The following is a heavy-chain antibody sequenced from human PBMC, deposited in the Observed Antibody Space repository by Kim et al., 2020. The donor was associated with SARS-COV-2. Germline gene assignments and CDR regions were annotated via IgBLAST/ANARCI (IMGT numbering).Heavy chain of an antibody. Sequence: ADSVKGRFTISRDNAKNSLYLQMNSLRAEDTAVYYCASWLDIAARPGFDYWGQGTLVTVSS. CDR3: ASWLDIAARPGFDY. V-gene: IGHV3-21*01. J-gene: IGHJ4*02. D-gene: IGHD6-6*01.